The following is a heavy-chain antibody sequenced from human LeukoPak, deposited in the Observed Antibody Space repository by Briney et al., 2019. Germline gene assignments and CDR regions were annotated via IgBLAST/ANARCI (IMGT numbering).Heavy chain of an antibody. J-gene: IGHJ4*02. Sequence: PSETLSLTCAVYGGSFSGYYWSWIRQPPGKGLEWIGEINHSGSTNYNPSLKSRVTISVDTSKNQFSLKLSSVTAADTAVYYCASSAKCGGDCYSGPAAFDYWGQGTLVTVSS. CDR3: ASSAKCGGDCYSGPAAFDY. V-gene: IGHV4-34*01. CDR2: INHSGST. D-gene: IGHD2-21*01. CDR1: GGSFSGYY.